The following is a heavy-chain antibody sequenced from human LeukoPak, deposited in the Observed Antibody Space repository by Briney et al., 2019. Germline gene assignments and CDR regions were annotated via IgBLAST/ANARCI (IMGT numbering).Heavy chain of an antibody. CDR3: ANPGIVVVPAAISDY. Sequence: GGSLRLSCAASGFTFSSYGMHWVRQAPGKGLEWVAFIRYDGSNKYYADSVKGRFTISRDNSKNTLYLQMNSLRAEDMAVYYCANPGIVVVPAAISDYWGQGTLVTVSS. CDR2: IRYDGSNK. D-gene: IGHD2-2*01. CDR1: GFTFSSYG. V-gene: IGHV3-30*02. J-gene: IGHJ4*02.